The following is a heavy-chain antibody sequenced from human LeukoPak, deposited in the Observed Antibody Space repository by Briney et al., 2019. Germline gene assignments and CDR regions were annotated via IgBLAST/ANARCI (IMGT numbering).Heavy chain of an antibody. J-gene: IGHJ5*02. Sequence: PGRSLRLSCAASGFTFSNFAMNWVRQTPGKGLEWVSGISGSGASTYYADSVKGRFTISRDNSNNTLYLQMSSLRAEDTAVYYCAKDPYSSSPNWFDPWGQGTLVTVSS. CDR2: ISGSGAST. CDR3: AKDPYSSSPNWFDP. D-gene: IGHD6-6*01. CDR1: GFTFSNFA. V-gene: IGHV3-23*01.